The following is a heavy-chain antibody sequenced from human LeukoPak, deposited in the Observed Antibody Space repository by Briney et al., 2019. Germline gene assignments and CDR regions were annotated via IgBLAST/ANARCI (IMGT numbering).Heavy chain of an antibody. CDR3: ARTGSTVTMLYPFDH. CDR1: GGSISSYY. D-gene: IGHD4-17*01. V-gene: IGHV4-59*01. Sequence: SETLSLTCTVSGGSISSYYWSWIRQPPGKGLEWIGYIYYSGSTNYNPSLKSRVTISVDTSKNQFSLKLSSVTAADTAVYYCARTGSTVTMLYPFDHWGQGTLVTVSS. CDR2: IYYSGST. J-gene: IGHJ4*02.